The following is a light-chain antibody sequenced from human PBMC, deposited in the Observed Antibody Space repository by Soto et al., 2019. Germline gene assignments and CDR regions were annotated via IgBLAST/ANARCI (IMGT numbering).Light chain of an antibody. CDR2: DVS. Sequence: QSALTQPPSASGSPGQSVTISCTGTSSDVGAYNYVSWYQQHPGKAPKLMIYDVSKRPSGVPYRFSGSKSGNAASLTVSGLQGEDEADYYCSSYIPSNVDWVFGGGTKVTVL. J-gene: IGLJ3*02. CDR1: SSDVGAYNY. V-gene: IGLV2-8*01. CDR3: SSYIPSNVDWV.